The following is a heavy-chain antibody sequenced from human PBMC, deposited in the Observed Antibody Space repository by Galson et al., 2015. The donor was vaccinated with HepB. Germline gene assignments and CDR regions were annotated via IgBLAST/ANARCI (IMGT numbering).Heavy chain of an antibody. CDR2: ISSSGSTI. CDR1: GFTFSDYY. CDR3: ARVRPRGYSYGFSKPYFDY. D-gene: IGHD5-18*01. J-gene: IGHJ4*02. Sequence: SLRLSCAASGFTFSDYYMSWIRQAPGKGLEWVSYISSSGSTIYYADSVKGRFTISRDNAKNSLYLQMNSLRAEDTAVYYCARVRPRGYSYGFSKPYFDYWGQGTLVTVSS. V-gene: IGHV3-11*01.